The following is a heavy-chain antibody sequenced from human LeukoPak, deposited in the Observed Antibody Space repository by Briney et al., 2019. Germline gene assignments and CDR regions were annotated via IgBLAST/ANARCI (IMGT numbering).Heavy chain of an antibody. CDR3: ARRGRGSGSYIRYYFDY. CDR2: IYHSGST. Sequence: SSETLSLTCAVYGGSFSGYYWSWIRQPPGKGLEWIGSIYHSGSTYYNPSLKSRVTISVDTSKNQFSLKLSSVTAADTAVYYCARRGRGSGSYIRYYFDYWGQGTLVTVSS. D-gene: IGHD3-10*01. J-gene: IGHJ4*02. V-gene: IGHV4-34*01. CDR1: GGSFSGYY.